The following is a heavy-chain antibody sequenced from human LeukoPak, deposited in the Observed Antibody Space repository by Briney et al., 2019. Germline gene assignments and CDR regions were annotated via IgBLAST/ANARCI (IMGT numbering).Heavy chain of an antibody. CDR2: IKQDGSEK. V-gene: IGHV3-7*01. J-gene: IGHJ6*03. CDR3: ARERYCSSTSCYLGYYYYYYMDV. D-gene: IGHD2-2*01. Sequence: GSLRLSCAASGFTFSSYWMSWVRQAPGKGLEWVANIKQDGSEKYYVDSVKGRFTISRDNAKNSLYLQMNSLRAEDTAVYYCARERYCSSTSCYLGYYYYYYMDVWGKGTTVTVSS. CDR1: GFTFSSYW.